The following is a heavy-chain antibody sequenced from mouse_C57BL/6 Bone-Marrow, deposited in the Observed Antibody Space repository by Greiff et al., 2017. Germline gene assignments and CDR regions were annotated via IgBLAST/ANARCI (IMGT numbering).Heavy chain of an antibody. D-gene: IGHD3-3*01. CDR1: GYTFTSYG. CDR2: IYPRSGNT. J-gene: IGHJ4*01. CDR3: ARGCFYAMDY. Sequence: QVQLQQSGAELARPGASVKLSCKASGYTFTSYGISWVKQRTGQGLEWIGEIYPRSGNTYYNEKFKGKATLTADKSSSTAYMELRSLTSEDSAVYFCARGCFYAMDYWGQGTSVTVSS. V-gene: IGHV1-81*01.